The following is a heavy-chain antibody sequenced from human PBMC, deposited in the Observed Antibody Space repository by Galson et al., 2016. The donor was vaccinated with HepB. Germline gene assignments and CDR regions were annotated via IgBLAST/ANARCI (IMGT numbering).Heavy chain of an antibody. V-gene: IGHV3-23*01. CDR1: GFPFSSYA. J-gene: IGHJ4*02. D-gene: IGHD4-17*01. CDR2: ISGAGTA. Sequence: SLRLSCAASGFPFSSYAMSWVRQAPGKGLAWVSTISGAGTASYAYPVEGRLTITRDNSKNTLELQMDSLRVEDTALYFCFRVPRYYADYSSGVGDCWGQGTLLTVSS. CDR3: FRVPRYYADYSSGVGDC.